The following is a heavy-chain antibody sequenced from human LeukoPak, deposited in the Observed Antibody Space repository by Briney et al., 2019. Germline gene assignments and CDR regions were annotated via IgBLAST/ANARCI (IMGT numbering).Heavy chain of an antibody. D-gene: IGHD2-2*01. V-gene: IGHV3-23*01. CDR3: ANHFACGSTSCPPFDS. Sequence: GGSLRLSCAASGFTFSSYAMSWVRQAPGKGLEWVSAISGSGGSTYYADSVKGRFTISRDNAKNSLYLQMNSLRVEDTAVYYCANHFACGSTSCPPFDSWGQGILVTVSS. CDR2: ISGSGGST. CDR1: GFTFSSYA. J-gene: IGHJ4*02.